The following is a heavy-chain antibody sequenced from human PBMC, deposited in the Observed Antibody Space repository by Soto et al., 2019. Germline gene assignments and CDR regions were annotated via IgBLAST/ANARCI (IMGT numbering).Heavy chain of an antibody. Sequence: GASVKVSCKASGYTFTSYDINWVRQATGQGLEWMGWMNPNSGNTGYAQKFQGRVTMTRNTSISTAYMELSSLRSEDTAVYYCARGRVAAAGFHYYYYYYMDVWGKGTTVTVSS. CDR2: MNPNSGNT. V-gene: IGHV1-8*01. D-gene: IGHD6-13*01. CDR3: ARGRVAAAGFHYYYYYYMDV. CDR1: GYTFTSYD. J-gene: IGHJ6*03.